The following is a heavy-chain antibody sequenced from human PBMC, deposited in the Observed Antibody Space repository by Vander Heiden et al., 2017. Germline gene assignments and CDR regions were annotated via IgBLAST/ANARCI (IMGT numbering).Heavy chain of an antibody. D-gene: IGHD3-16*01. V-gene: IGHV3-53*02. J-gene: IGHJ3*02. Sequence: EVQLVETGGGLSQTGGSLRLSCAASGFTASSDYISWFRQAPGKGLEWVSVIYSGGSTYYADSVKGRFTISRDNSKNTLYLQMNSLRAEDTAVYYCARVWGAWRPIWGQGTMVTVSS. CDR2: IYSGGST. CDR1: GFTASSDY. CDR3: ARVWGAWRPI.